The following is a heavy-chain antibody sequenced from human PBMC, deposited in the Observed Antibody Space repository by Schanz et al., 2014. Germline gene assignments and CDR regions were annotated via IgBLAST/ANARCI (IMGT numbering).Heavy chain of an antibody. CDR2: IGGSDGNT. CDR3: ARDRDQWDGNYLDY. Sequence: PGASVKVSCKASCYTFTRSGISWVRQAPGQGLEWMGWIGGSDGNTNFAQKFQGRVTMTTDTSTSTVYMELRSLTSDDSAVYYCARDRDQWDGNYLDYWGQGTLVTVSS. V-gene: IGHV1-18*01. J-gene: IGHJ4*02. D-gene: IGHD1-26*01. CDR1: CYTFTRSG.